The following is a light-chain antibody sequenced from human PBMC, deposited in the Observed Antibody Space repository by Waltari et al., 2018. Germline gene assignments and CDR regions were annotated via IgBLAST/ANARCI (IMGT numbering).Light chain of an antibody. V-gene: IGLV1-47*01. J-gene: IGLJ2*01. CDR3: ATWDASLGVL. CDR2: TNT. Sequence: QSVLTQPPSTSGTPGQRVTISCSGSSSNIEINYVYWYQHLPGTTPKPIIYTNTQRPAGVPDRFSGAKSGTSASLAISGLRSEDEADYYCATWDASLGVLFGGGTKLTVL. CDR1: SSNIEINY.